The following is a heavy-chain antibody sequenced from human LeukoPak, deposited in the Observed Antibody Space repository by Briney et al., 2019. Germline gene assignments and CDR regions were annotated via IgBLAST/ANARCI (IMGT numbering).Heavy chain of an antibody. Sequence: SETLSLTCAVSGDSISNHIYYWNWIRQTPGKGLEWIGAVYYTGSSYYNPSLKSRVTISVDTSDNYFSMHLTSVNAADTAIYYCARLRALAGHRGAFDIWGQGSMVTVSS. V-gene: IGHV4-39*02. CDR3: ARLRALAGHRGAFDI. J-gene: IGHJ3*02. CDR1: GDSISNHIYY. CDR2: VYYTGSS. D-gene: IGHD1-1*01.